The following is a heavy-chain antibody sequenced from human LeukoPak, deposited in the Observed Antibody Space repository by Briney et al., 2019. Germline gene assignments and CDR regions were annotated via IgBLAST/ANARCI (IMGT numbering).Heavy chain of an antibody. CDR2: IYHSGST. CDR3: ARHPSSTSPSNY. Sequence: PSETLSLTXAVSGYSISSGYYWGWIRQPPGKGLEWIGSIYHSGSTYYNPSLKSRVTISVDTSKNQFSLKLSSVTAADTAVYYCARHPSSTSPSNYWGQGTLVTVSS. V-gene: IGHV4-38-2*01. D-gene: IGHD2-2*01. CDR1: GYSISSGYY. J-gene: IGHJ4*02.